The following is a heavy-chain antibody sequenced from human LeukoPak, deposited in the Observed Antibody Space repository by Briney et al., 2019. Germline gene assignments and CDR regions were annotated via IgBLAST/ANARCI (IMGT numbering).Heavy chain of an antibody. CDR2: IWYDGSNK. Sequence: GGSLRLSCAASGFTFSSYGMHWVRQAPGKGLEWVAVIWYDGSNKYYADSVKGRFTISRDNYKNTLYLQMNSLRAEDTAVYYCAREKRGYSYGVVFDYWGQGTLVTVSS. V-gene: IGHV3-33*01. CDR1: GFTFSSYG. CDR3: AREKRGYSYGVVFDY. J-gene: IGHJ4*02. D-gene: IGHD5-18*01.